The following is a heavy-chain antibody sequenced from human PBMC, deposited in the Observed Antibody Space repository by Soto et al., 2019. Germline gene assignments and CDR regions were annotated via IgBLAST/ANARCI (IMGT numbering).Heavy chain of an antibody. V-gene: IGHV4-30-2*01. Sequence: SETLSLTCAVSGGSISSGGFSWSWIRQPPGKGLEWIGYMYHSGSTYYNPSLKSRVTISVDRSKNQFSLKLSSVTAADTAVYYCARVPDRWGQGTLVTVSS. CDR3: ARVPDR. CDR2: MYHSGST. D-gene: IGHD2-2*01. J-gene: IGHJ5*02. CDR1: GGSISSGGFS.